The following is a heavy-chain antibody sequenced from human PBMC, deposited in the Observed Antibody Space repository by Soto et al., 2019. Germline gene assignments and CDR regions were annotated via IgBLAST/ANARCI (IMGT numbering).Heavy chain of an antibody. J-gene: IGHJ6*04. CDR3: TRDDLYCSRGGCYGVPMDV. CDR2: IQSGGST. CDR1: GFIVSSKY. V-gene: IGHV3-66*01. Sequence: EVQLVESGGGLVQPGGSLRLSCAASGFIVSSKYMSWVRQAPGKGLEWVSLIQSGGSTYYAGSVKGRFTISRDNSENTLFRQRYRHRVEDTEMDYCTRDDLYCSRGGCYGVPMDVWGKGTTVTVSA. D-gene: IGHD2-15*01.